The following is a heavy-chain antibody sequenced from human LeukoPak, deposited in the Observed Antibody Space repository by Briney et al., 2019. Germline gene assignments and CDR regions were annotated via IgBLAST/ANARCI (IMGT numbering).Heavy chain of an antibody. CDR3: ARAVGVKGGYFDY. J-gene: IGHJ4*02. CDR1: GYSISSGYY. V-gene: IGHV4-38-2*01. CDR2: IYHSGST. D-gene: IGHD1-26*01. Sequence: PSETLSLTCAVSGYSISSGYYWGWIRQPPGRGLEWIGSIYHSGSTYYNPSLKSRVTISVDTSKNQFSLKLSSVTAADTAVYYCARAVGVKGGYFDYWGQGTLVTVSS.